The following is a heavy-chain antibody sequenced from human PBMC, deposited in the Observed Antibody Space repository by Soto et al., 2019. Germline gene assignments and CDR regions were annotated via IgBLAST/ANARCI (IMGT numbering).Heavy chain of an antibody. Sequence: QVQLQESGPGLVKPSGTLSLTCAVSGGSTSSSNWWSWVRQPPGKGLEWIGEIYHSGSTNYNPSLKSRVTISVDKSKNQFSLKLSSVTAADTAVYYCARAWIVVVPAAQYTWFDPWGQGTLVTVSS. CDR2: IYHSGST. CDR1: GGSTSSSNW. V-gene: IGHV4-4*02. J-gene: IGHJ5*02. D-gene: IGHD2-2*01. CDR3: ARAWIVVVPAAQYTWFDP.